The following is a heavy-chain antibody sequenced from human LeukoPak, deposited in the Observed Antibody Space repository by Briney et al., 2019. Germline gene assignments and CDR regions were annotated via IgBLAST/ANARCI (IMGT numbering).Heavy chain of an antibody. V-gene: IGHV4-39*07. CDR2: IYYSGST. Sequence: SETLSLTCTVSGGSISSSSYYWGWIRQPPGKGLEWIGSIYYSGSTYYNPSLKSRVTISVDASKNQFSLKLSSVTAADTAVYYCARFTTGGGEVTTWGQGTLVTVSS. J-gene: IGHJ5*02. CDR1: GGSISSSSYY. CDR3: ARFTTGGGEVTT. D-gene: IGHD1-1*01.